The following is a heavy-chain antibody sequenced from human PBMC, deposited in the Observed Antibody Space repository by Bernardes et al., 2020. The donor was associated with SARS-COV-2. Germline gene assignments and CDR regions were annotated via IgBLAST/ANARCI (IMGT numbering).Heavy chain of an antibody. CDR2: IYNGGTT. V-gene: IGHV3-53*01. CDR1: GLTITKNC. Sequence: GGSLSLSSAASGLTITKNCMTWVRPAPGKGLEWVSVIYNGGTTYYADSVKGRVTISRDNSKNTVYLQMNSLRAEDTAVYYCARDRIYDYGDTYYYYGMDVWGQGTTVTVSS. D-gene: IGHD4-17*01. CDR3: ARDRIYDYGDTYYYYGMDV. J-gene: IGHJ6*02.